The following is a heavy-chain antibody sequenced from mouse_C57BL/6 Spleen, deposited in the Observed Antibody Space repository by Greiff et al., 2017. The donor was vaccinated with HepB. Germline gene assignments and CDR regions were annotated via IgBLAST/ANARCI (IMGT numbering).Heavy chain of an antibody. V-gene: IGHV3-6*01. D-gene: IGHD1-1*01. CDR3: ARDGYGSSYRYYYAMDY. CDR1: GYSITSGYY. CDR2: ISYDGSN. Sequence: EVKLVESGPGLVKPSQSLSLTCSVTGYSITSGYYWNWIRQFPGNKLEWMGYISYDGSNNYNPSLKNRISITRYTSKNQFFLKLNSVTTEDTATYYCARDGYGSSYRYYYAMDYWGQGTSVTVSS. J-gene: IGHJ4*01.